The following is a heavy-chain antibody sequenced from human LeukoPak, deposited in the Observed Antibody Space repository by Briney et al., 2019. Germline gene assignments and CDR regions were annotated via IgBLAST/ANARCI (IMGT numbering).Heavy chain of an antibody. D-gene: IGHD3-22*01. J-gene: IGHJ4*02. CDR1: GGSISSYY. CDR3: ARHPNYYDSSGYVDY. CDR2: IYYSGRT. V-gene: IGHV4-59*08. Sequence: SETLSLTCTVSGGSISSYYWSWIRQPPGKGLEWIGYIYYSGRTNYNPSLKSRVTISVDTSKNQFSLKLSSVTAADTAVYYCARHPNYYDSSGYVDYWGQGTLVSVSS.